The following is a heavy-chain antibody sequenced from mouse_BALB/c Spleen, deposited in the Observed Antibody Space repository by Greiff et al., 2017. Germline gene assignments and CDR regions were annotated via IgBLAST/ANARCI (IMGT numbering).Heavy chain of an antibody. D-gene: IGHD2-12*01. J-gene: IGHJ3*01. CDR1: GFTFSSYT. V-gene: IGHV5-6-4*01. Sequence: EVHLVDSGGGLVKPGGSLKLSCAASGFTFSSYTMSWVRQTPEKRLEWVATISSGGSYTYYPDSVKGRFTISRDNAKNTLYLQMSSLKSEDTAMYYCTSYDGFAYWGQGTLVTVSA. CDR3: TSYDGFAY. CDR2: ISSGGSYT.